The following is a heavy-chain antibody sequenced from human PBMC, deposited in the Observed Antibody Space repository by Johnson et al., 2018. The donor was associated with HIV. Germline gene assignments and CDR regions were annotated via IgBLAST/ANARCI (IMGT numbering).Heavy chain of an antibody. V-gene: IGHV3-30*04. CDR2: ISYDGSNK. CDR3: AREALLATNDAFDI. CDR1: GFTFSSYP. Sequence: QVQVVESGGGVVQPGRSLRLSCAASGFTFSSYPMHWVRQAPGKGLEWVTLISYDGSNKYYADSVKGRFTISRDNSKNTMYLQMNSLRAEDTAVYYCAREALLATNDAFDIWGQGTMVTVSS. D-gene: IGHD5-12*01. J-gene: IGHJ3*02.